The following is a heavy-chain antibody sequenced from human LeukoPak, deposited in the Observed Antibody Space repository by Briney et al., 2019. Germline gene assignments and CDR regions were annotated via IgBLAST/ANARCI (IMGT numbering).Heavy chain of an antibody. V-gene: IGHV3-74*01. Sequence: GGSLRLSCAAPGFTFSSYWMHWVRQGPGKGLVWVSRISNDGSSTIYADSVKGRFTISRDNAKNTLYLQMNSLRAEDTAVYYCAKEIQAGLGACGLWGQGTLVTVSS. J-gene: IGHJ4*02. CDR2: ISNDGSST. CDR1: GFTFSSYW. CDR3: AKEIQAGLGACGL. D-gene: IGHD1-26*01.